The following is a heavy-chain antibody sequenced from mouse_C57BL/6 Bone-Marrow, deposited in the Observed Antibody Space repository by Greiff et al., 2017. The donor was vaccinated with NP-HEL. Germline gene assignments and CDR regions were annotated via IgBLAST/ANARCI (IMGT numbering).Heavy chain of an antibody. V-gene: IGHV2-5*01. J-gene: IGHJ4*01. Sequence: VQLVESGPGLVQPSQSLSITCTVSGFSLTSYGVHWVRQSPGKGLEWLGVIWRGGSTDYNAAFMSRLSITKDNSKSQVFFKMNSLQADDTAIYYCAKKRTNTTCAMDYWGQGTSVTVSS. D-gene: IGHD5-1-1*01. CDR1: GFSLTSYG. CDR2: IWRGGST. CDR3: AKKRTNTTCAMDY.